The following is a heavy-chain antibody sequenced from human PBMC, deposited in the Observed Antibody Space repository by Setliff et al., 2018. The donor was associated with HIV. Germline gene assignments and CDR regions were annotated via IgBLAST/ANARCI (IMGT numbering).Heavy chain of an antibody. D-gene: IGHD2-21*01. Sequence: PSETLSLTCTVYGGSISSSNFYWVWIRQSPGKGLEWIGSIYYTGTTNYNPSLKSRVTISVETSKLKFSLKLNSVTFVDTAVYFCARLKRDGTYFFDFLGQGTLVTVSS. CDR2: IYYTGTT. V-gene: IGHV4-39*01. CDR3: ARLKRDGTYFFDF. CDR1: GGSISSSNFY. J-gene: IGHJ4*02.